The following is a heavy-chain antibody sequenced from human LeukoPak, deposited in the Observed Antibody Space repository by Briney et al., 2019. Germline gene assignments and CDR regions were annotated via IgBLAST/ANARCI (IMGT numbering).Heavy chain of an antibody. J-gene: IGHJ4*02. CDR2: ISYDGSNI. Sequence: PGRSLRLSCAASGFTFSSYAMHWVRQAPGKGLEWVALISYDGSNIYYADSVKGRFTISRDNSKNTLYLQMNSLRAEDTAVYYCARGYCSGGSCYDYWGQGTLVTVSS. CDR3: ARGYCSGGSCYDY. D-gene: IGHD2-15*01. CDR1: GFTFSSYA. V-gene: IGHV3-30-3*01.